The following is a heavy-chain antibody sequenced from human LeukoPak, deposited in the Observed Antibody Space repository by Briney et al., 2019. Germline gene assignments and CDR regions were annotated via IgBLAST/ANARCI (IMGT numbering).Heavy chain of an antibody. CDR3: AKDIRRIAVALDY. CDR2: ISWNSGSI. CDR1: GFTFDDYA. J-gene: IGHJ4*02. D-gene: IGHD6-19*01. Sequence: GRSLRLSCAASGFTFDDYAMHWVRQAPGKGLEWVSGISWNSGSIGYADSVKGRFTISRDNAKNSPYLQMNSLRAEDMALYYCAKDIRRIAVALDYWGQGTLVTVSS. V-gene: IGHV3-9*03.